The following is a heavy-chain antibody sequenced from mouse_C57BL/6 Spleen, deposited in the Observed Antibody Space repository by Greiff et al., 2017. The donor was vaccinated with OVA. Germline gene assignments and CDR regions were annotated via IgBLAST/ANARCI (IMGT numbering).Heavy chain of an antibody. CDR3: VIYYGNYGGFAY. CDR1: GFTFTTYA. D-gene: IGHD2-1*01. Sequence: EVQGVESGGGLVQPKGSLKLSCAASGFTFTTYAMHWVRQAPGQGLEWVARIRSKSSNYATYYADSVKDRFTISRDDSQSMLYLQMNNLKTEDTAMDYCVIYYGNYGGFAYWGQGTLVTVSA. CDR2: IRSKSSNYAT. V-gene: IGHV10-3*01. J-gene: IGHJ3*01.